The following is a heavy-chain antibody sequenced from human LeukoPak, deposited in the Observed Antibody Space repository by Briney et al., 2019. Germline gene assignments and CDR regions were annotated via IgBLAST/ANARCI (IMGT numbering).Heavy chain of an antibody. D-gene: IGHD2-2*02. V-gene: IGHV1-18*01. Sequence: ASVKVSCKASGYTFTSYGISWVRQAPGQGLEWMGWISAYNGNTNYAQKLQGRVTMTTDTSTSTAYMELRSLRSDDTAVYYCAREFRGAYCSSTSCYTYNWFDPWGQGTLVTVSS. CDR2: ISAYNGNT. CDR3: AREFRGAYCSSTSCYTYNWFDP. J-gene: IGHJ5*02. CDR1: GYTFTSYG.